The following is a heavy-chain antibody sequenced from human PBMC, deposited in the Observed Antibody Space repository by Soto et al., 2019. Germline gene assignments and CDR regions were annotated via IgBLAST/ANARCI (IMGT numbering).Heavy chain of an antibody. V-gene: IGHV1-69*06. CDR3: ARDPRPHFRNWDSDVWFDT. CDR2: IIPIFGTP. J-gene: IGHJ5*02. CDR1: GGSFTSYA. Sequence: QVQLVQSGAEVKKPGSSVKVSCKASGGSFTSYAFSWVRQAPGQGLEWVGGIIPIFGTPKYAQKCQGRVTISADRSTSTAYLDLTGLTSEDTAVYFCARDPRPHFRNWDSDVWFDTWGQGTLVIVSS. D-gene: IGHD3-3*02.